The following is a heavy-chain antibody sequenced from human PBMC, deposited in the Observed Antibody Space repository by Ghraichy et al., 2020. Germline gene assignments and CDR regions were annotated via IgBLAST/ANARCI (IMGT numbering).Heavy chain of an antibody. CDR3: ARSLRFFDCGVDY. V-gene: IGHV3-48*02. Sequence: GGSLRLSCAASGFTFSSYSMNWVRQAPGKGLEWLSYITSSSNTIYYADSVKGRFTISRDNAKNSLYLQMNSLRDEDTAVYYCARSLRFFDCGVDYCGQGTLVTVSS. J-gene: IGHJ4*02. CDR2: ITSSSNTI. D-gene: IGHD3-9*01. CDR1: GFTFSSYS.